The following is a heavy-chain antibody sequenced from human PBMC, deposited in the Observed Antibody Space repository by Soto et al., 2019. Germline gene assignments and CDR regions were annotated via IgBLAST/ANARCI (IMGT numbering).Heavy chain of an antibody. J-gene: IGHJ6*02. CDR3: ARDWVSSSWYTSDYYYYGMDV. D-gene: IGHD6-13*01. CDR1: GGSISSYY. Sequence: SETLSLTCTVSGGSISSYYWSWIRQPPGKGLEWIGYIYYSGSTNYNPSLKSRVTISVDTSKNQFSLKLSSVTAADTAVYYCARDWVSSSWYTSDYYYYGMDVWGQGTTVTVSS. CDR2: IYYSGST. V-gene: IGHV4-59*01.